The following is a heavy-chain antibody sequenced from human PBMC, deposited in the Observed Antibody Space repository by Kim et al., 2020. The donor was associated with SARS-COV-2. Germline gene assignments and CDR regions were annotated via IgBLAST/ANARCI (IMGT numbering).Heavy chain of an antibody. V-gene: IGHV3-23*01. Sequence: ADSVKGRFTISRDNSKNTLYLQMNSLRAEDTAVYYCAKDGSGSSPYYFDYWGQGTLVTVSS. J-gene: IGHJ4*02. D-gene: IGHD3-10*01. CDR3: AKDGSGSSPYYFDY.